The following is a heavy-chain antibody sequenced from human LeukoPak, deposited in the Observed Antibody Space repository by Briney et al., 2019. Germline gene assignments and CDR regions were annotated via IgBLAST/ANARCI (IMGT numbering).Heavy chain of an antibody. Sequence: GGSLRLSCAASGFTFSSYGMHWVRQAPGKGLEWVAVIWYDGSNKYYADSVKGRFTISRDNSKNTLYLQMNSLRVEDTAVYYCAKERGFYSVYWGQGTLVTVSS. D-gene: IGHD3-10*02. J-gene: IGHJ4*02. CDR1: GFTFSSYG. CDR3: AKERGFYSVY. CDR2: IWYDGSNK. V-gene: IGHV3-30*02.